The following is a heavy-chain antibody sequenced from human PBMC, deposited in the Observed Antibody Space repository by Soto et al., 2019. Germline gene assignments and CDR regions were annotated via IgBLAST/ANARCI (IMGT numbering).Heavy chain of an antibody. CDR2: IFSSDEK. D-gene: IGHD3-9*01. CDR3: ARIRVLTGYYYYFDY. J-gene: IGHJ4*02. Sequence: QVTLKESGPVLVKPTETLTLTCTVSGFSLSNARMGVSWIRQPPGKALEWLAHIFSSDEKSYSTSLKSRLTISKDTSKSQVVLTMTNMDPVDTATYYCARIRVLTGYYYYFDYWGQGTLVTVSS. V-gene: IGHV2-26*01. CDR1: GFSLSNARMG.